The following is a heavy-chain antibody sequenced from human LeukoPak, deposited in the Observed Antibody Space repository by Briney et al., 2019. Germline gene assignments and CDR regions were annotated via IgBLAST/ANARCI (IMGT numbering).Heavy chain of an antibody. CDR1: RFTFSNYW. J-gene: IGHJ5*02. CDR3: TRDGGYCSSTSCYDWFDP. D-gene: IGHD2-2*01. Sequence: GGSLRLSCAASRFTFSNYWMSWVRQAPGKGLEWVGFIRSKAYGGTTEYAASVKGRFTISRDDSKSIAYLQMNSLKTEDTAVYYCTRDGGYCSSTSCYDWFDPWGQGTLVTVSS. V-gene: IGHV3-49*04. CDR2: IRSKAYGGTT.